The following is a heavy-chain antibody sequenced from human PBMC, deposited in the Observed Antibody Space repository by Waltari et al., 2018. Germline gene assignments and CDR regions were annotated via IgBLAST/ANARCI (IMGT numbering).Heavy chain of an antibody. D-gene: IGHD3-22*01. J-gene: IGHJ5*02. Sequence: QVQLQESGPGLVKPSETLSLTCTVSGGSISSHYWSWIRQPPGTGLEWIGYIYYSGSTNYNPSLKSRVTISVDTSKNQFSLKLSSVTAADTAVYYCARDTGYYDSSGYQGRGFDPWGQGTLVTVSS. V-gene: IGHV4-59*11. CDR3: ARDTGYYDSSGYQGRGFDP. CDR1: GGSISSHY. CDR2: IYYSGST.